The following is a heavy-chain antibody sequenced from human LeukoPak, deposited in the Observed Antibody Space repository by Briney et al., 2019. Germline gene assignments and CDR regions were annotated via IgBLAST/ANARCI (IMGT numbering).Heavy chain of an antibody. V-gene: IGHV3-21*01. CDR1: GFTFSSYS. J-gene: IGHJ4*02. CDR2: ISSSSSYI. CDR3: ARARDYDFWSGYLVPFDY. D-gene: IGHD3-3*01. Sequence: GGSLRLSCAASGFTFSSYSMNWVRQAPGKGLEWVSSISSSSSYIYYADSVKGRFTISRDNAKNSLYLQMNSLRAEDTAVYYCARARDYDFWSGYLVPFDYWGQSTLVTVSS.